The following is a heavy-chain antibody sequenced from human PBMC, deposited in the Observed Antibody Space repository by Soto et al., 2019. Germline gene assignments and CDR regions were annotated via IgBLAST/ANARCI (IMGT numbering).Heavy chain of an antibody. V-gene: IGHV4-34*01. CDR3: AREALVVVPAAIWGMDV. Sequence: QVQLQQWGAGLLKPSETLSLTCAVYGGSFSGYYWSWIRQPPGKGLEWIGEINHSGSTNYNPSLKSRVTISVDTSKNQFSLKLSSVTAADTAVYYCAREALVVVPAAIWGMDVWGQGTTVTVSS. D-gene: IGHD2-2*01. J-gene: IGHJ6*02. CDR2: INHSGST. CDR1: GGSFSGYY.